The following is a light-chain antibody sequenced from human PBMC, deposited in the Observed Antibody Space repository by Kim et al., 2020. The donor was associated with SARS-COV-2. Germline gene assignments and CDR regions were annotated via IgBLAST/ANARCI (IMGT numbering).Light chain of an antibody. CDR3: AAWDDSLSTWV. V-gene: IGLV1-47*01. CDR1: SSNIGSNY. Sequence: ELTQPPSASGTPGQRVTISCSGSSSNIGSNYVYWYQQLPGTAPQLLFYRDNQRPSGVPDRFSASKSGTSATLAISGLRSGDEADYYCAAWDDSLSTWV. CDR2: RDN. J-gene: IGLJ3*02.